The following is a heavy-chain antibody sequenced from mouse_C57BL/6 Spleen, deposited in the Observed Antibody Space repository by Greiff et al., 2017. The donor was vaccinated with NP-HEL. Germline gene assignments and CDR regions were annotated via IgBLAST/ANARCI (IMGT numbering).Heavy chain of an antibody. CDR2: IYPGDGDT. Sequence: VQLQQSGPELVKPGASVKISCKASGYAFSSSWMNWVKQRPGKGLEWIGRIYPGDGDTNYNGKFKGKATLTADKSSSTAYMQLSSLTSEDSAVYFCARGDDGYSHWYFDVWGTGTTVTVSS. D-gene: IGHD2-3*01. CDR3: ARGDDGYSHWYFDV. CDR1: GYAFSSSW. V-gene: IGHV1-82*01. J-gene: IGHJ1*03.